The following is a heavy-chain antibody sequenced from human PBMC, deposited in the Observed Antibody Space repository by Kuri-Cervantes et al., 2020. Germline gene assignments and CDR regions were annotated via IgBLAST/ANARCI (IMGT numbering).Heavy chain of an antibody. Sequence: GPTLVKPTQTLTLTCTFPGFSLSTSGMCVSWIRQPPGKALEWLARIDWDDDKYYSASLKTRLTTTKDTSKSQVVLTMTNMDPVDTATYYCARISCNYYYYGMDVWGQGTTVTVSS. CDR1: GFSLSTSGMC. CDR2: IDWDDDK. J-gene: IGHJ6*02. CDR3: ARISCNYYYYGMDV. V-gene: IGHV2-70*11.